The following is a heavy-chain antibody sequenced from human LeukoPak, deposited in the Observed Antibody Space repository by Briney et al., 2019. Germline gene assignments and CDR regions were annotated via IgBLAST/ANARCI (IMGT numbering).Heavy chain of an antibody. CDR3: ARGRRGTMIVVVIPSSDYYMDV. Sequence: ASVKVSCKASGYTFTGYYMHWVRQAPGHGLEGMGWINTNSGGTNYAQKFQGRVTMTRDTSISTAYMELSRLRSDDTAVYYCARGRRGTMIVVVIPSSDYYMDVWGKGTTVTVSS. D-gene: IGHD3-22*01. CDR1: GYTFTGYY. V-gene: IGHV1-2*02. J-gene: IGHJ6*03. CDR2: INTNSGGT.